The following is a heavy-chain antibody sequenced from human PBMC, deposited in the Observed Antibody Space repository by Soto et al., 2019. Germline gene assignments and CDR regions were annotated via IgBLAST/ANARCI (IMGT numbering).Heavy chain of an antibody. D-gene: IGHD3-9*01. CDR1: GYTFTTHY. CDR3: ARDPLYLLTGYPYYFDY. J-gene: IGHJ4*02. Sequence: ASVKVSCKASGYTFTTHYMHWVRQAPGQRLEWMGMINAGNGYTKYSQKFQGRVTITNDTSASTVYMELSSLGSEDTAVYYCARDPLYLLTGYPYYFDYWGQGTLVTVSS. CDR2: INAGNGYT. V-gene: IGHV1-3*01.